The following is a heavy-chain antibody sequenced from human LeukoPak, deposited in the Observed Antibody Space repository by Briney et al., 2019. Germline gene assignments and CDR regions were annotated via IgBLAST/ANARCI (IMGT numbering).Heavy chain of an antibody. CDR3: ARDLNY. J-gene: IGHJ4*02. CDR1: GFTFSNYW. Sequence: PGGSLRLSCAASGFTFSNYWMSWVRQAPGKGLEWVANIKQDGSESKYVDSVKGRFTISRDNAKNTLYLQMNSLRAEDTAVYYCARDLNYWGQGTLVTVSS. V-gene: IGHV3-7*01. CDR2: IKQDGSES.